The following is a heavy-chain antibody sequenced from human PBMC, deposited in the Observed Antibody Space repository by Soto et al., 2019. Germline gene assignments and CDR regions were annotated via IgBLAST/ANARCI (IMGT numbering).Heavy chain of an antibody. CDR1: GFTFSSYA. CDR2: ISSNGGST. J-gene: IGHJ6*02. CDR3: ARGFPRRGTTVAPPYYYGMDV. V-gene: IGHV3-64*02. Sequence: SGGSLRLSCAASGFTFSSYAMHWVRQAPGKGLEYVSAISSNGGSTYYADSVKGRFTISRDNSKNTLYLQMGSLRAEDMAVYYCARGFPRRGTTVAPPYYYGMDVWGQGTTVTVSS. D-gene: IGHD4-17*01.